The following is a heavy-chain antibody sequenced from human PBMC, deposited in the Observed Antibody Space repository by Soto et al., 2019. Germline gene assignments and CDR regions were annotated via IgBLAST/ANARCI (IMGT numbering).Heavy chain of an antibody. D-gene: IGHD3-9*01. CDR1: GGSISSSHW. CDR3: ARVVLTITRGAFDA. V-gene: IGHV4-4*02. Sequence: QVQLQESGPGLVKPSGTLSLTCAVSGGSISSSHWWTWVRQSPGKGLEYIGEISHSGTSNSNPSLKSLVTLSVDKSKNHFSLTLTSVTAADTAVYYCARVVLTITRGAFDAWGQGTLVIFSS. J-gene: IGHJ3*01. CDR2: ISHSGTS.